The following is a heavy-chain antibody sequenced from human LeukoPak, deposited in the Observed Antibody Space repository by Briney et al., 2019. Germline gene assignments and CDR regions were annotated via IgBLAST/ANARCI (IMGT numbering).Heavy chain of an antibody. D-gene: IGHD3-9*01. CDR1: GYTFTGYY. Sequence: ASVKVSCKASGYTFTGYYMHWVRQAPGQGLEWMGWINPNSGGTNYAQKFQGRVTMTRDTSISTAYMELSRLRSDETAVYYCARGRDSSKWTSGFQSFDWLSDSFDLWGQGTIVTVSS. CDR3: ARGRDSSKWTSGFQSFDWLSDSFDL. J-gene: IGHJ3*01. CDR2: INPNSGGT. V-gene: IGHV1-2*02.